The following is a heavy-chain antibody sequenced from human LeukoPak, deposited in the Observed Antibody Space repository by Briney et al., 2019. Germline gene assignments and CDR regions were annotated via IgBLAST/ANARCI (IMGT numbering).Heavy chain of an antibody. CDR1: GYSFTSYW. CDR3: ARQFSSWANDY. CDR2: IDPSDSYN. V-gene: IGHV5-10-1*01. J-gene: IGHJ4*02. Sequence: KFGESLKISCKGSGYSFTSYWISWVRQMPGKGLEWMGRIDPSDSYNNYRPSFQGHVTISADKSISTAYLQWSSLKASDTAMYYCARQFSSWANDYWGQGTLVTVSS. D-gene: IGHD6-13*01.